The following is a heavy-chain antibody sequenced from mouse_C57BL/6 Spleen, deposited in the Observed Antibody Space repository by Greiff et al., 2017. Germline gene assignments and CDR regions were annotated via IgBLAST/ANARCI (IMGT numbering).Heavy chain of an antibody. J-gene: IGHJ1*03. Sequence: DVKLQESGAELVKPGASVKLSCTASGFNIKDYYMYWVKQRTEQGLEWIGRIEPEDGETKYAPKFQGKATIAADTSSNTAYLQLNSLTSEDTAVYCCAPDGWYFDVWGTGTTVTVSS. CDR3: APDGWYFDV. V-gene: IGHV14-2*01. CDR2: IEPEDGET. CDR1: GFNIKDYY.